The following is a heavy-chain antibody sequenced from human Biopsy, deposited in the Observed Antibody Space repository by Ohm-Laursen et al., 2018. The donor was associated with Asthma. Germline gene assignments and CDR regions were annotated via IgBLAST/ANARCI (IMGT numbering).Heavy chain of an antibody. CDR1: GFMFRSFG. CDR2: ISYDRNHT. J-gene: IGHJ1*01. CDR3: ARTFHFWGPYHAEHYQL. V-gene: IGHV3-30*03. Sequence: SLRLSCAASGFMFRSFGMHWVRQAPGKGLEWVAVISYDRNHTFYEDSVKGRFTISRDNSKNTLYLQMNSLRTEDTAVYYCARTFHFWGPYHAEHYQLWGQGTLVTVPS. D-gene: IGHD3-3*02.